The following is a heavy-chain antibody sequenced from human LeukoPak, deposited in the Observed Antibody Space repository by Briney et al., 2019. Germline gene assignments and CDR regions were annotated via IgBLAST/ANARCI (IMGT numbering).Heavy chain of an antibody. D-gene: IGHD3-9*01. CDR2: ISYDGKNM. Sequence: GGSLRLSCAASGFTFSSYGMHWVRQAPGKGLEWVAVISYDGKNMYYADSVKGRFTISRDNSQNTPYLQMNSLRVEDTGVYYCASYDILTGYHSPFDYWGQGSLVTVSS. CDR3: ASYDILTGYHSPFDY. J-gene: IGHJ4*02. V-gene: IGHV3-30*03. CDR1: GFTFSSYG.